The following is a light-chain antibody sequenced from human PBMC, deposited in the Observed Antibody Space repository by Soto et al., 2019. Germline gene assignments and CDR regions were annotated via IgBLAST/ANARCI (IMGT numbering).Light chain of an antibody. Sequence: DIQITQSPSTVSESLGDRVILTCRASQNIERWQAWYQQKPGKAPKLLLYDVSTLERGVPSRFSGSGSATEFTLTISDLQPDDFATYYCQQYQSDTWTFGQGTKVDI. J-gene: IGKJ1*01. V-gene: IGKV1-5*01. CDR1: QNIERW. CDR3: QQYQSDTWT. CDR2: DVS.